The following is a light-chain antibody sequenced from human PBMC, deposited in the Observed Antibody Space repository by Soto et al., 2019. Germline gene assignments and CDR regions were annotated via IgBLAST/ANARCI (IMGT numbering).Light chain of an antibody. J-gene: IGLJ2*01. Sequence: SALTQPPSVSGSPGQSVTISCTGTSSDIGNFNRVSWYQQPPGTAPKLIIYEVMNRPSGVPDRFSGSKSGDTASLTISGLQAEDEADYYCSSYTTSSTLVFGGGTKLTVL. V-gene: IGLV2-18*02. CDR3: SSYTTSSTLV. CDR1: SSDIGNFNR. CDR2: EVM.